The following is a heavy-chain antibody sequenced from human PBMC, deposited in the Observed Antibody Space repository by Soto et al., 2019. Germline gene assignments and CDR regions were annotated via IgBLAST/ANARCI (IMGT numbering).Heavy chain of an antibody. Sequence: QVQRVQSGAEVKKPGSSVKVSGKASGGTFSSYAISWVRQAPGQGLEWMGGIIPIFGTANYAQKFQGRVTITAYESTSTADMELSSLRSEDTAVYYCARDRRSPPDAFDIWGQVTMVTVS. J-gene: IGHJ3*02. CDR3: ARDRRSPPDAFDI. D-gene: IGHD2-15*01. V-gene: IGHV1-69*12. CDR1: GGTFSSYA. CDR2: IIPIFGTA.